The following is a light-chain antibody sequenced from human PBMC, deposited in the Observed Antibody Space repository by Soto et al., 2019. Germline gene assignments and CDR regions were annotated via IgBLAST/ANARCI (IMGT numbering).Light chain of an antibody. CDR1: SSDIGGYNF. CDR3: NSNITVSTYV. J-gene: IGLJ1*01. Sequence: QSALTQPASVSGSPGQSITIACTGTSSDIGGYNFVSWYQQHPGKAPKLLIYDVGNRPSGVSNRFSGSKSGNTASLTISGLQAEDEAHYYCNSNITVSTYVFGTGTKLTVL. CDR2: DVG. V-gene: IGLV2-14*01.